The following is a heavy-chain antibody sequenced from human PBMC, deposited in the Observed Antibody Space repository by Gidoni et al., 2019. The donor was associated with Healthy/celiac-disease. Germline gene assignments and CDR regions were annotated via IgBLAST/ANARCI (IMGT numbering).Heavy chain of an antibody. D-gene: IGHD3-3*01. J-gene: IGHJ6*02. V-gene: IGHV3-30*18. CDR3: AKDRGNYDFWSGPKYYYYGMDV. CDR2: ISYDGSNK. CDR1: GFTLRSYG. Sequence: VQLVGSWGGVVQPGRALGLSWAASGFTLRSYGMHWVRQAPGKGLEWVAVISYDGSNKYYADSVKGRFTISRDNSKNTLYLQMNSLRAEDTAVYYCAKDRGNYDFWSGPKYYYYGMDVWGQGTTVTVSS.